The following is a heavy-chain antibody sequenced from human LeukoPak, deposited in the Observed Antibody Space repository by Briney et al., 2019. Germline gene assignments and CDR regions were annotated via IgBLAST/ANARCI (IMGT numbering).Heavy chain of an antibody. CDR1: RFTLSRYW. CDR2: INEDGGER. J-gene: IGHJ4*02. CDR3: ARGGNLEN. D-gene: IGHD1-14*01. Sequence: GGSLRLSCAASRFTLSRYWMSWVRQAPGKGLEWVANINEDGGERHYVDTVKGRFTISRDNAKNSLYLQMNSLRAEDTAVYYCARGGNLENWGRGTLVTVSS. V-gene: IGHV3-7*01.